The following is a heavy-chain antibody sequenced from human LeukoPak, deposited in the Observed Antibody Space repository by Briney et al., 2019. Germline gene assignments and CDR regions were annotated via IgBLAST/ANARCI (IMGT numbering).Heavy chain of an antibody. D-gene: IGHD6-13*01. Sequence: SETLSLTCTVSGGSISSYYWSWIRQSPGKGLEWIGNFFYSGSPNYNPSLKSRVTESFDTSKNQFSLKLSSVTAADTAVYYCARVGQTVAAGTYDYWGQGILVTVSS. J-gene: IGHJ4*02. V-gene: IGHV4-59*08. CDR1: GGSISSYY. CDR3: ARVGQTVAAGTYDY. CDR2: FFYSGSP.